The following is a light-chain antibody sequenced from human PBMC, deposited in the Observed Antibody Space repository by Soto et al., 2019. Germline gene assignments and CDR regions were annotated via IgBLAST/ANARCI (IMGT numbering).Light chain of an antibody. CDR1: QDISKY. CDR3: QQYDNLPPLT. V-gene: IGKV1-33*01. CDR2: DAS. Sequence: DIQMTQSPSSLSASVGDRVTITCQASQDISKYLNWYQQKPGKAPKLLIYDASNLETEVPSRFSGSGSGTDFTFTISSLQPEDIAADYCQQYDNLPPLTFCGGAKVEIK. J-gene: IGKJ4*01.